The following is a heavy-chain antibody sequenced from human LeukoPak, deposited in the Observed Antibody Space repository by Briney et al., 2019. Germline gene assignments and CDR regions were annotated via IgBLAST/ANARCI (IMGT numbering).Heavy chain of an antibody. CDR3: ARVFGYSGYEDY. V-gene: IGHV3-30*04. CDR1: GFTFSSYA. CDR2: ISYDGSNK. J-gene: IGHJ4*02. Sequence: GGSLRLSRAASGFTFSSYAMHWVRQAPGKGLEWVAVISYDGSNKYYADSVRGRFTISRDNSKNTLYLQMNSLRAEDTAVYYCARVFGYSGYEDYWGQGTLVTVSS. D-gene: IGHD5-12*01.